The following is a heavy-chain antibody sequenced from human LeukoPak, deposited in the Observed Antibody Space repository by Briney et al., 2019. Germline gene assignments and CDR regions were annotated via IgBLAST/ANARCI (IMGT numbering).Heavy chain of an antibody. Sequence: GGSLRLSCAASGFSVSSNYMTWIRQAPGKGLEWVSVIFSGGSTYYADSVKGRFTISRDNSKNTVNPQMNSLRAEDTAVFYCASGGYDSRGYYSYAFDYWGQGTLVTVSS. CDR2: IFSGGST. D-gene: IGHD3-22*01. CDR1: GFSVSSNY. J-gene: IGHJ4*02. V-gene: IGHV3-53*01. CDR3: ASGGYDSRGYYSYAFDY.